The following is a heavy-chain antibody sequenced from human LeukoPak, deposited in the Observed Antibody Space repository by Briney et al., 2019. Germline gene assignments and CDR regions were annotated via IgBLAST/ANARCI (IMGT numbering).Heavy chain of an antibody. J-gene: IGHJ3*02. CDR2: ISSSSSTI. V-gene: IGHV3-48*04. D-gene: IGHD3-22*01. Sequence: GGSLRLSCAASNFTFSSYSMNWVRQAPGKGLEWVSYISSSSSTIYYADSVKGRFTISRDNAKNSLYLQMNSLRAEDTAVYYCARTSYYYDSSGYYSPRAFDIWGQGTMATVSS. CDR3: ARTSYYYDSSGYYSPRAFDI. CDR1: NFTFSSYS.